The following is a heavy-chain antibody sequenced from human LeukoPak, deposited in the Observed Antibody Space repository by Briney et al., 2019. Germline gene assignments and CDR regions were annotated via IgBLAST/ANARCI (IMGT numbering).Heavy chain of an antibody. V-gene: IGHV4-34*01. CDR1: GGSFSGYY. CDR3: ARGRTARPYYDYVWGSYRH. J-gene: IGHJ4*02. D-gene: IGHD3-16*02. Sequence: SETLSLTCAVYGGSFSGYYWSWIRQPPGKGLEWIGEINHSGSTNYNPSLKRGVTISEETSKNKCSLKRRSVTAADTAVYYCARGRTARPYYDYVWGSYRHWGQGTLVTVSS. CDR2: INHSGST.